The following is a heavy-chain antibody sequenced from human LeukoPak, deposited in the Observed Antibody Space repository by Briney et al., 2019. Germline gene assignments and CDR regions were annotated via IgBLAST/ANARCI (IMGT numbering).Heavy chain of an antibody. CDR1: GFTFNFA. J-gene: IGHJ6*03. V-gene: IGHV3-30*04. Sequence: GGSLRLSCAASGFTFNFAMHWVRQAPGKGLEWVAVTSYDGRRIYYAESVKGRFTISRDNSKNTLYLHMYSLRAEDTAVYYCARDGCSSTSRSSYYYYMDVWGKGTTVTVSS. CDR2: TSYDGRRI. CDR3: ARDGCSSTSRSSYYYYMDV. D-gene: IGHD2-2*01.